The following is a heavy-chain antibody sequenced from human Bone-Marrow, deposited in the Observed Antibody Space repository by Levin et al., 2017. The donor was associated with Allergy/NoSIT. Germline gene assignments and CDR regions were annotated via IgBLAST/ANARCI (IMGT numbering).Heavy chain of an antibody. Sequence: GESLKISCAASGFTFSSYSMNWVRQAPGKGLEWVSYISSSSSTIYYADSVKGRFTISRDNAKNSLYLQMNSLRAEDTAVYYCAREVAGLTYRGMDVWGQGTTVTVSS. D-gene: IGHD6-19*01. CDR3: AREVAGLTYRGMDV. CDR1: GFTFSSYS. CDR2: ISSSSSTI. V-gene: IGHV3-48*04. J-gene: IGHJ6*02.